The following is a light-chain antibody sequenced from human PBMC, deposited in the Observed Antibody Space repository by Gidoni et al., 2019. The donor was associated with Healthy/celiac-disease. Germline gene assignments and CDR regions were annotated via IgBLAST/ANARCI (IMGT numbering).Light chain of an antibody. CDR3: QQYGSSPLT. CDR1: QSVSSSN. CDR2: GAS. J-gene: IGKJ4*01. Sequence: EIVLTQYPGTLSLSPGERATLSFRASQSVSSSNLAWYQQQPCQAPRLLIYGASSRATGIPDRFSGSVSGTDFTLTISRLEPEDFAVYYCQQYGSSPLTFXGXTKVXIK. V-gene: IGKV3-20*01.